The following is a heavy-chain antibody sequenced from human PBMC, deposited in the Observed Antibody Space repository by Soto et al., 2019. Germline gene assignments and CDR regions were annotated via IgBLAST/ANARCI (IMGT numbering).Heavy chain of an antibody. Sequence: GESLKISCTGSGYSFSTYWIAWVRQMPGKGLEWMGIIYPGDSDTRYSPSFQGQVTISADKPISTAYLQWSSLRASDTAMYYCARHKRGITGTTRYYYYGMDVWGQGTTVTVSS. CDR2: IYPGDSDT. V-gene: IGHV5-51*04. J-gene: IGHJ6*02. D-gene: IGHD1-7*01. CDR3: ARHKRGITGTTRYYYYGMDV. CDR1: GYSFSTYW.